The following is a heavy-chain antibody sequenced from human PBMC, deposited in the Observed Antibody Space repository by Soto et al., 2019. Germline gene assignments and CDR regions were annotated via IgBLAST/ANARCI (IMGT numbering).Heavy chain of an antibody. CDR3: ARSYYDFWSDPLYYFDY. J-gene: IGHJ4*02. D-gene: IGHD3-3*01. Sequence: GGSLRLSCAAPGFTFSSYWMSWVRQAPGKGLEWVANIKQDGSEKYYVDSVKGRFAISRDNAKNSLYLQMNSLRAEDTAVYYCARSYYDFWSDPLYYFDYWGQGTLVTVSS. CDR2: IKQDGSEK. CDR1: GFTFSSYW. V-gene: IGHV3-7*01.